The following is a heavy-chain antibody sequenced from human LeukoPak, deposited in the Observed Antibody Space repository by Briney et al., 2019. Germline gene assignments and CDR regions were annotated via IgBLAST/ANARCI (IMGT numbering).Heavy chain of an antibody. Sequence: SETLSLTCTVSGDSISSYYWSWIRQPPGKGLEWIGYIYHSGSTNYNPSLKSRVTISADTPKDQFSLKLASVTAADTAVYYCATGYSSTWCYFDYWGQGTLVTVSS. D-gene: IGHD6-13*01. CDR3: ATGYSSTWCYFDY. J-gene: IGHJ4*02. CDR1: GDSISSYY. CDR2: IYHSGST. V-gene: IGHV4-59*01.